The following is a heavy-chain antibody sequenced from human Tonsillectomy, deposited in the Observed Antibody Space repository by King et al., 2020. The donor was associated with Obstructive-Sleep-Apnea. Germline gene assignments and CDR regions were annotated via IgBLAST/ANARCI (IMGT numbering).Heavy chain of an antibody. J-gene: IGHJ4*02. D-gene: IGHD2-15*01. CDR1: GFTFSSYS. Sequence: VQLVESGGGLVKPGGSLRLSCAASGFTFSSYSMNWVRQAPGKGLEWVSSISSSSSYIYYADSVKGRFTISRDKAKNSLYLQMNSLKAEDTAVYYCAREVMRYCSGGSCYSFDYWGQGTLVTVSS. CDR2: ISSSSSYI. CDR3: AREVMRYCSGGSCYSFDY. V-gene: IGHV3-21*01.